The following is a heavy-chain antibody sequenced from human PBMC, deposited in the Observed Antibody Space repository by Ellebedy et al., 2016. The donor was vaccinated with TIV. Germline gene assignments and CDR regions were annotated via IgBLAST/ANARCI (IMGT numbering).Heavy chain of an antibody. Sequence: MPSETLSLTCIVSGDSISSTNYFWGWIRQPPGKGLEWIGSFYYSGNPYYNPSLKSRVTMSLDTSKNQFSLKLTSVTAADTATYFCARRALSNWFFDYWGQGTLVTVSS. D-gene: IGHD1-20*01. CDR1: GDSISSTNYF. CDR2: FYYSGNP. CDR3: ARRALSNWFFDY. J-gene: IGHJ4*02. V-gene: IGHV4-39*01.